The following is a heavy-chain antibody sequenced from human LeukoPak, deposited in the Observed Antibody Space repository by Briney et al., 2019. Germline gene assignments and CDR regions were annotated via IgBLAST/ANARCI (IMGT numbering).Heavy chain of an antibody. Sequence: ASVKVSCKASGYTFTSYAMNWVRQAPGQGLEWMGWINTNTGNPTYAQGFTGRFVFSLDTSVSTAYLQISSLKAEDTAVYYCARGRSITIFGVVPPNYYYYGMDVWGQGTTVTVSS. CDR3: ARGRSITIFGVVPPNYYYYGMDV. CDR2: INTNTGNP. D-gene: IGHD3-3*01. CDR1: GYTFTSYA. V-gene: IGHV7-4-1*02. J-gene: IGHJ6*02.